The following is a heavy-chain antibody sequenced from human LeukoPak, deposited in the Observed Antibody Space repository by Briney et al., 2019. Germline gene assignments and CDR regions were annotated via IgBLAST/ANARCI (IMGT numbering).Heavy chain of an antibody. V-gene: IGHV3-48*01. CDR3: ARVDNPPPPYYSNENWFDP. Sequence: PGGSLRLSCTASGFTFSSYSRNWVRQAPGKGLEWISYITGSGLTIYYADSVKGRFTISRDNAKNSLHLQMNSLRAEDTAVYYCARVDNPPPPYYSNENWFDPWGQGTLVTVSS. D-gene: IGHD3-22*01. CDR1: GFTFSSYS. J-gene: IGHJ5*02. CDR2: ITGSGLTI.